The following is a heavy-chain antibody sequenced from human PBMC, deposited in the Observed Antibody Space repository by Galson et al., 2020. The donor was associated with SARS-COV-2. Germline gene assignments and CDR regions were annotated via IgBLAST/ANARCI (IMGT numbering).Heavy chain of an antibody. CDR1: GFTFSTAW. J-gene: IGHJ6*04. Sequence: GGSLRLSCAVSGFTFSTAWMIWVRQAPGKGLEWVGRIKTRSDGETTDYGAPVKGRFIISRDDSKDTLYLHMNSLRTEDTAVYYCAIRFRGLGDMDVWGKGTTVTVSS. CDR2: IKTRSDGETT. D-gene: IGHD3-3*01. V-gene: IGHV3-15*01. CDR3: AIRFRGLGDMDV.